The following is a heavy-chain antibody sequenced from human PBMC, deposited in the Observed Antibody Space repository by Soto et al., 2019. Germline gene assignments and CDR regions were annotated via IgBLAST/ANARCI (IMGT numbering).Heavy chain of an antibody. V-gene: IGHV2-5*01. J-gene: IGHJ6*02. CDR1: GFSLNTNGVG. Sequence: ESGPTLVNPTQTLTLTCTFAGFSLNTNGVGVSWIRQPPGKALEWLALIYWNDEKRYRPSLKNRLTITKDTSKNQVVLTMTNMDPVDTGTYYCAHSWVSRLLYYGMDVWGQGSPVTVSS. CDR2: IYWNDEK. D-gene: IGHD2-21*02. CDR3: AHSWVSRLLYYGMDV.